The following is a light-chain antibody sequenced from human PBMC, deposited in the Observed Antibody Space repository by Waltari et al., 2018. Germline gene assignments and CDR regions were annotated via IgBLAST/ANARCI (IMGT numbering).Light chain of an antibody. V-gene: IGKV3-20*01. CDR1: QSVSSSY. CDR2: GTS. CDR3: QQYDGSPPIT. J-gene: IGKJ5*01. Sequence: EIVLTQSPGTLSLSPGERATLSCRASQSVSSSYLVWYQQKPGQAPRLLIYGTSSRATDIPDRFSGSGSGTDFTLTISRLEPEDFAVYYCQQYDGSPPITFGQGTRLESK.